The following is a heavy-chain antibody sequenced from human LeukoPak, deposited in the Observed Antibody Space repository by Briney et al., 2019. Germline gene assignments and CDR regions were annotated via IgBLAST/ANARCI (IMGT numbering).Heavy chain of an antibody. CDR1: GYSFTSYW. D-gene: IGHD3-10*01. CDR2: IYPGDSDT. V-gene: IGHV5-51*01. Sequence: GESLKISCKGSGYSFTSYWIGWVRQMPGKGLEWMGIIYPGDSDTRYSPSFQGQVTISADKSISTAYLQWSSLKASDTAMYYCARSITMVRGVIGPFDYWGQGTLVTVSS. CDR3: ARSITMVRGVIGPFDY. J-gene: IGHJ4*02.